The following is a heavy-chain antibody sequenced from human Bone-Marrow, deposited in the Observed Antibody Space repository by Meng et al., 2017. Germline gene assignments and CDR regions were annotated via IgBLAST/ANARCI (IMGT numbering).Heavy chain of an antibody. Sequence: SETLSLTCTVSGGSISSSSYYWGWIRQPPGKGLEWIGSIYYSGSTYYNPSLKSRVTISVDTSKNQFSLKLSSVTAADTAVYYCARDFGPPWFGESFHYGMDVWGQGTTVTVSS. D-gene: IGHD3-10*01. CDR3: ARDFGPPWFGESFHYGMDV. CDR1: GGSISSSSYY. J-gene: IGHJ6*02. CDR2: IYYSGST. V-gene: IGHV4-39*07.